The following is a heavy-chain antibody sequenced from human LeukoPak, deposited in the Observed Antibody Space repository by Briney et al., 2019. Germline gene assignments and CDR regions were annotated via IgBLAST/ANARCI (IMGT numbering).Heavy chain of an antibody. D-gene: IGHD3/OR15-3a*01. J-gene: IGHJ3*02. CDR3: VLDLFSSFAFDI. Sequence: GGSLRLSCAASGFTFSRYWMHWVRQAPGKGLLWVSRINSDGSSTYYADSVKGRFTTSRDNAKNALHLQMKSLTAEDTAVYYCVLDLFSSFAFDIWGQGTMVTVSS. CDR1: GFTFSRYW. V-gene: IGHV3-74*01. CDR2: INSDGSST.